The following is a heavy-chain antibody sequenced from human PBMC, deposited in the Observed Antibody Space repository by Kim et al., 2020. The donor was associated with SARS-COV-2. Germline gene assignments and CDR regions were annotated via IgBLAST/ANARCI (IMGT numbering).Heavy chain of an antibody. CDR2: INPNSGGT. Sequence: ASVKVSCKASGYTFTGYYIHWVRQAPGQGLEWMGRINPNSGGTSYAQKFQGRVTMTRDTSINTAYMELSNLRSDDTVVYYCTRGGYLGGDYYYGMDVWGQGTTVTGSS. CDR1: GYTFTGYY. V-gene: IGHV1-2*05. D-gene: IGHD2-15*01. J-gene: IGHJ6*02. CDR3: TRGGYLGGDYYYGMDV.